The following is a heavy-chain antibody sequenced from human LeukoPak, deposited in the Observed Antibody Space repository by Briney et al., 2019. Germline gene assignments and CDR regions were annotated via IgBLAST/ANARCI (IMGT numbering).Heavy chain of an antibody. CDR3: AKVGLTVTTILDYFDY. V-gene: IGHV3-23*01. J-gene: IGHJ4*02. CDR1: GFTFSTFA. D-gene: IGHD4-11*01. Sequence: PGGSLRLSCVASGFTFSTFAMIWVRQPPGKGLEWVSSIFPSGGEIHYADSVRGRFTISRDNSKNTLYLQMNSLRAEDTAIYYCAKVGLTVTTILDYFDYWGQGTLVTVSS. CDR2: IFPSGGEI.